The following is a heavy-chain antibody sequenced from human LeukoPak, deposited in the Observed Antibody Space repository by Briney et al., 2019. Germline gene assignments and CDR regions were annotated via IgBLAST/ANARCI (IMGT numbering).Heavy chain of an antibody. CDR1: GYTFAANY. V-gene: IGHV1-2*02. D-gene: IGHD4-17*01. Sequence: ASVKVSCKASGYTFAANYMHWVRQAPGQGLEWMGWISPFNGDTIYAQNFQGRVTMTRDTSISTAYMELSRLTSDDTAVYYCARGSNSFGDHNDYWGQGTLVTVSS. CDR3: ARGSNSFGDHNDY. J-gene: IGHJ4*02. CDR2: ISPFNGDT.